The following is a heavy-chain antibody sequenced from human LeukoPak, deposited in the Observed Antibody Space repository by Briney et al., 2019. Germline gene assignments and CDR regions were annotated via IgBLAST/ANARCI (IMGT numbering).Heavy chain of an antibody. Sequence: GGSLRLSCAASGFTFSSYAMSWVRQAPGKGLEWVSAISGSGGSTYYADSVKGRFTISRDNSKNTLYLQMNSLRAEDTAVYYCAKNGHGSGSYYPRTKYYFDYWGQGTLVTVSS. J-gene: IGHJ4*02. CDR2: ISGSGGST. D-gene: IGHD3-10*01. V-gene: IGHV3-23*01. CDR1: GFTFSSYA. CDR3: AKNGHGSGSYYPRTKYYFDY.